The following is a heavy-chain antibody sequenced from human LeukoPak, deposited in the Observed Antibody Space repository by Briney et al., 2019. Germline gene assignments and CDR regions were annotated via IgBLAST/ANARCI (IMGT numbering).Heavy chain of an antibody. CDR1: GGSFSGYY. V-gene: IGHV4-34*01. D-gene: IGHD3-22*01. Sequence: SETLSLTCAVYGGSFSGYYWSWIRQPPGKGLEWIGEINHSGSTNYNPSLKSRVTISVDTSKNQFSLKLSSVTAEDTAVYYCARGGYYDSRMYYFDYWGQGTLVTVSS. CDR2: INHSGST. CDR3: ARGGYYDSRMYYFDY. J-gene: IGHJ4*02.